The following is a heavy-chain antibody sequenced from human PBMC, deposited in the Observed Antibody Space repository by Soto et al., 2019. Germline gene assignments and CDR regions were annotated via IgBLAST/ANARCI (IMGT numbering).Heavy chain of an antibody. D-gene: IGHD4-17*01. CDR3: ARVSVVTTDAFDI. CDR1: GGSISSGDYY. CDR2: IYYSGST. J-gene: IGHJ3*02. Sequence: QVQLQESGPGLVKPSQTLSLTCTVSGGSISSGDYYWSWIRQPPGKGLEWIGYIYYSGSTHYNPSLKSRVTISVDTSTNQFSLKLSSVTAADTAVYYCARVSVVTTDAFDIWGQGTMVTVSS. V-gene: IGHV4-30-4*01.